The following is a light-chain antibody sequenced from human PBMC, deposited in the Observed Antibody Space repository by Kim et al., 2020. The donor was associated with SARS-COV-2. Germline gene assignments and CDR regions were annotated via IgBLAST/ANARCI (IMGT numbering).Light chain of an antibody. CDR1: QDISNY. Sequence: DIQMTQSPSSLSASVGDRVTITCQASQDISNYLNWYQQKPGKAPKLLIYDAANLETGVPSRFSGRGSGTDFTFTISSLQPEDIATYDWQQYDNRLTFGGGSKVDIK. CDR3: QQYDNRLT. V-gene: IGKV1-33*01. J-gene: IGKJ4*01. CDR2: DAA.